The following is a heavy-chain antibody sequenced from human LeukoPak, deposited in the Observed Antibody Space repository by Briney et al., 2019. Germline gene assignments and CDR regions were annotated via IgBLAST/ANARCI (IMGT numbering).Heavy chain of an antibody. CDR3: ARTTIFGVVIIAPYD. CDR2: IGGSNGIT. J-gene: IGHJ4*02. D-gene: IGHD3-3*01. Sequence: GGSLRLSCAASRFTFNSYAMSWVRQAPGKGLEWVSVIGGSNGITFYVGSVKGRFTISRDNSKDTLYLQMNSLRAEDTAVYYCARTTIFGVVIIAPYDWGQGTLVTVSS. V-gene: IGHV3-23*01. CDR1: RFTFNSYA.